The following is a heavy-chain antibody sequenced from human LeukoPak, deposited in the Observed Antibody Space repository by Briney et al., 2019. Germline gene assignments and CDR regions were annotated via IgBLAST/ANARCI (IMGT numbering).Heavy chain of an antibody. CDR1: GFTYSGSA. Sequence: GGSLRLSCAASGFTYSGSAMHWVRQASGKGLEWVGRIRSKANSYATAYAASVKGGFTISRDDSKNTAYLQMNSLKTEDTAVYYCTSGRARSNDAFDIWGQGTMVTVSS. J-gene: IGHJ3*02. V-gene: IGHV3-73*01. D-gene: IGHD3-10*01. CDR3: TSGRARSNDAFDI. CDR2: IRSKANSYAT.